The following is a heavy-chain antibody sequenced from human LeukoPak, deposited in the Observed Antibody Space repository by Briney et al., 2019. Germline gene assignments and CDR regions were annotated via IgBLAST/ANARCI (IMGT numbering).Heavy chain of an antibody. J-gene: IGHJ5*02. CDR3: ARGGGIAAAGTDNWFDP. D-gene: IGHD6-13*01. CDR2: IYHSGST. CDR1: GGSISSGGYS. V-gene: IGHV4-30-2*01. Sequence: PSETLSLTCAVSGGSISSGGYSWSWIRQPPGTGLEWIGYIYHSGSTYYNPSLKSRVTISVDTSKNQFSLKLSSVTAADTAVYYCARGGGIAAAGTDNWFDPWGQGTLVTVSS.